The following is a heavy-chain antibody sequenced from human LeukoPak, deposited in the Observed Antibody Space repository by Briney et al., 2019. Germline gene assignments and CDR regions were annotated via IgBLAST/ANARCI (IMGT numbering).Heavy chain of an antibody. CDR2: ISGSGGST. D-gene: IGHD3-10*01. Sequence: GGSLRLSCAASGFTVSSNYMSWVRQAPGKGLEWVSAISGSGGSTYYADSVKGRFTISRDNSKNTLYLQMNSLRAEDTAVYYCAKVNYYGSGSYPPDYWGQGTLVTVSS. J-gene: IGHJ4*02. CDR3: AKVNYYGSGSYPPDY. CDR1: GFTVSSNY. V-gene: IGHV3-23*01.